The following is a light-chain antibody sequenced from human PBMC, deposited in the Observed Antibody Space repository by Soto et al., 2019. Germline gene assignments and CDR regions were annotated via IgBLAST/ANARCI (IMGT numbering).Light chain of an antibody. J-gene: IGLJ2*01. Sequence: QAVVTQPASVSGSPGQSITISCTGTSSDVGSYNYVSWYQQHPGKAPKLMIYEVRNRPSGVSDRFSGSKSGKTASLTIFGLRAEDEADYYCSSYTTSTTQVFGGGTKLTVL. V-gene: IGLV2-14*01. CDR3: SSYTTSTTQV. CDR2: EVR. CDR1: SSDVGSYNY.